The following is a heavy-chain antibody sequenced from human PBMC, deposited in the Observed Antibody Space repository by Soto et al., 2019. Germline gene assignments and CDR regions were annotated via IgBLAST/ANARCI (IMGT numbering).Heavy chain of an antibody. CDR1: GYTFTSYY. CDR2: INPSGGST. J-gene: IGHJ4*02. CDR3: ARVPDYYDSSGYRYFDY. D-gene: IGHD3-22*01. V-gene: IGHV1-46*01. Sequence: QVQLVQSGAEVKKPGASVKVSCKASGYTFTSYYMHWVRQAPGQGLEWMGIINPSGGSTSYAQKFQGRVTMTRDTSTSTVYMELSSLRSEDTAVYYCARVPDYYDSSGYRYFDYWGQGTLVTVSS.